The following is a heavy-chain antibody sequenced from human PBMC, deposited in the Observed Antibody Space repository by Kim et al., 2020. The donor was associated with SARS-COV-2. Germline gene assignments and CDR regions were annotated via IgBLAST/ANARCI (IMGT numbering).Heavy chain of an antibody. J-gene: IGHJ4*02. CDR2: IYYSGST. CDR1: GGSISSYY. CDR3: ARIPYYDILTGPYYFDY. V-gene: IGHV4-59*01. Sequence: SETLSLTCTVSGGSISSYYWSWIRQPPGKGLEWIGYIYYSGSTNYNPSLKSRVTISVDTSKNQFSLKLSSVTAADTAVYYCARIPYYDILTGPYYFDYWGQGTLVTVSS. D-gene: IGHD3-9*01.